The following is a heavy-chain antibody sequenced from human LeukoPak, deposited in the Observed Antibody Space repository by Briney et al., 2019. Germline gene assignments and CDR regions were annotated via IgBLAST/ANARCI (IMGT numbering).Heavy chain of an antibody. CDR3: ARARFLEWLLVYYYYGMDV. CDR1: GYTFTSYY. Sequence: ASVKVSCKASGYTFTSYYMHWVRQAPGKGLEWMGWISAYNGNTNYAQKLQGRVTMTTDTSTSTVYMELRSLRSDDTAVYYCARARFLEWLLVYYYYGMDVWGQGTTVTVSS. CDR2: ISAYNGNT. J-gene: IGHJ6*02. D-gene: IGHD3-3*01. V-gene: IGHV1-18*04.